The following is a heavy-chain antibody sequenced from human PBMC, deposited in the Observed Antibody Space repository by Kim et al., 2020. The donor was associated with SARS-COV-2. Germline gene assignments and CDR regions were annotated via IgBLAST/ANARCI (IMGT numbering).Heavy chain of an antibody. CDR1: GFTFSSYA. CDR3: AKISKSTITMIVVVIPLDAFDI. V-gene: IGHV3-23*01. J-gene: IGHJ3*02. CDR2: ISGSGGST. D-gene: IGHD3-22*01. Sequence: GGSLRLSCAASGFTFSSYAMSWVRQAPGKGLEWVSAISGSGGSTYYADSVKGRFTISRDNSKNTLYLQMNSLRAEDTAVYYCAKISKSTITMIVVVIPLDAFDIWGQGTMVTVSS.